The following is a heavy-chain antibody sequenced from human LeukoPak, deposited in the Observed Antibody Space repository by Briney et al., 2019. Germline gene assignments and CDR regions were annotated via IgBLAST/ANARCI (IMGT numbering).Heavy chain of an antibody. CDR2: IYYKGDT. CDR3: ARGTASMISYYYYYGMDV. CDR1: GASISDYF. J-gene: IGHJ6*02. D-gene: IGHD3-22*01. V-gene: IGHV4-59*12. Sequence: PSETLSLTCTVSGASISDYFWSWIRQSPGKGLEWIGYIYYKGDTNYNPSLTSRVTISMNTSKNQFSLKLSSVTAADTAVYHCARGTASMISYYYYYGMDVWGQGTTVTVSS.